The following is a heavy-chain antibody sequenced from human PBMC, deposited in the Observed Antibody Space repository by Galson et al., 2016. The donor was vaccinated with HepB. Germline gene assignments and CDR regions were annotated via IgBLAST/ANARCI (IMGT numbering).Heavy chain of an antibody. Sequence: SLRLSCAASGFTFIIYDMYWVRQAPGKGLEWVAVISYDGSNKFYGDSVKGRFTISRDNSKNMLYLQMNDVRTEDTAVYFCARGRVSSFNTYWYFDLWGHGTLVTVSS. CDR3: ARGRVSSFNTYWYFDL. D-gene: IGHD6-13*01. CDR1: GFTFIIYD. J-gene: IGHJ2*01. CDR2: ISYDGSNK. V-gene: IGHV3-30*19.